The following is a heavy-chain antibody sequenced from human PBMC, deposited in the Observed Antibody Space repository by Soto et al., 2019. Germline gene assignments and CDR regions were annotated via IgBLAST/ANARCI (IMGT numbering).Heavy chain of an antibody. J-gene: IGHJ4*02. V-gene: IGHV1-3*01. CDR2: INAGNGNT. Sequence: ASVKLSCKASGYTFTSYAMHWLRQAPGQRLEWMGWINAGNGNTKYSQKFQGRVTITRDTSASTAYMELSSLRSEDTAVYYCARVKYYYDSSGHLDYWGQGTLVTV. CDR1: GYTFTSYA. D-gene: IGHD3-22*01. CDR3: ARVKYYYDSSGHLDY.